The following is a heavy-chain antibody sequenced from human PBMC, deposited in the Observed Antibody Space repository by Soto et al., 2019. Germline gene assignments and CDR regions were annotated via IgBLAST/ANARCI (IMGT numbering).Heavy chain of an antibody. Sequence: GASVKVSCKASGYTFTSYGISWVRQAPGQGLEWMGWISAYNGNTNYAQKLQGRVTMTTDTSTSTAYMELRSLRSDDTAVYYCARDYQTASGSSSSDYWGQGTLVTVSS. D-gene: IGHD6-6*01. J-gene: IGHJ4*02. CDR3: ARDYQTASGSSSSDY. V-gene: IGHV1-18*04. CDR2: ISAYNGNT. CDR1: GYTFTSYG.